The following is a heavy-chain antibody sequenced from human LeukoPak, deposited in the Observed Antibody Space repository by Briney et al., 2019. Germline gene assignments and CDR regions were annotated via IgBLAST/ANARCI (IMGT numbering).Heavy chain of an antibody. J-gene: IGHJ4*02. CDR3: AAGSRETTVTTPDY. V-gene: IGHV1-18*01. CDR2: ISAYNGNT. CDR1: GYTFTSYG. Sequence: GASVKVSCKASGYTFTSYGISWVRQAPGQGLEWMGWISAYNGNTNYAQKFQERVTITRDMSTSTAYMELSSLRSEDTAVYYCAAGSRETTVTTPDYWGQGTLVTVSS. D-gene: IGHD4-17*01.